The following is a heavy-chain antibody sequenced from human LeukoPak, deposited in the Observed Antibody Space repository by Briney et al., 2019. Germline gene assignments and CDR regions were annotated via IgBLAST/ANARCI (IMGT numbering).Heavy chain of an antibody. V-gene: IGHV4-59*01. CDR3: ARGGYYGSGNDFRFDP. CDR1: GESISGFY. Sequence: NPSETLSLTCTVSGESISGFYWTWIRQPPGKGLEWIGYIYYSGSTNYNPSLKSRVTISVETSKNQFSLKLKSVTAADTAVYYCARGGYYGSGNDFRFDPWGQGTLVTVSS. D-gene: IGHD3-10*01. J-gene: IGHJ5*02. CDR2: IYYSGST.